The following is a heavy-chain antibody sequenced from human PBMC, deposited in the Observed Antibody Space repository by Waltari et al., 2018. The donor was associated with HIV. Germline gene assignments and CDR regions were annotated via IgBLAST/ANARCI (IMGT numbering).Heavy chain of an antibody. CDR3: ARDPPMIVVPEPAGY. J-gene: IGHJ4*02. V-gene: IGHV3-11*01. D-gene: IGHD3-22*01. CDR2: ISSSGSTI. CDR1: Y. Sequence: YMSWIRQAPGKGLEWVSYISSSGSTIYYADSVKGRFTISRDNAKNSLYLQMNSLRAEDTAVYYCARDPPMIVVPEPAGYWGQGTLVTVSS.